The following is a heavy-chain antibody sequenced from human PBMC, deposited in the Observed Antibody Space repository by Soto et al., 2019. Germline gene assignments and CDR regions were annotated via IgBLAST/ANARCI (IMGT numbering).Heavy chain of an antibody. CDR2: IYTSGST. CDR3: ARDGVRYCSSTSCYDYYYGMDV. V-gene: IGHV4-4*07. D-gene: IGHD2-2*01. CDR1: GGSISSYY. J-gene: IGHJ6*02. Sequence: KASETLSLTCTVSGGSISSYYWSWIRQPAGKGLEWIGRIYTSGSTNYNPSLKSRVTMSVDTSKNQFSLKLSSVTAADTAVYYCARDGVRYCSSTSCYDYYYGMDVWGQGTTVTVSS.